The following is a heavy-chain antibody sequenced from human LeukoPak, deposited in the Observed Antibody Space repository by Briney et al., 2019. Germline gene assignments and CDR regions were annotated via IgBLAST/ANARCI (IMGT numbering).Heavy chain of an antibody. CDR2: IWYDGSNK. Sequence: YXXRWVRQAPXXXPEWGAVIWYDGSNKYYADSVKGRFTISRDNSKNTLYLQMNSLRAEDTAVYYCASRGGKHYFDYWGQGTLVTVSS. J-gene: IGHJ4*02. D-gene: IGHD3-16*01. CDR3: ASRGGKHYFDY. CDR1: YX. V-gene: IGHV3-33*01.